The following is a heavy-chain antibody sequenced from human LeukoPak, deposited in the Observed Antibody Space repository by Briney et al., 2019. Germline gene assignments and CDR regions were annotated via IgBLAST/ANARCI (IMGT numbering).Heavy chain of an antibody. CDR3: ARDMDSSGWGIFDY. J-gene: IGHJ4*02. CDR2: ISGSSSHI. D-gene: IGHD6-19*01. V-gene: IGHV3-21*01. Sequence: GGSLRLSCTAFGFTFSSYAMNWVRQAPGKGLEWVSSISGSSSHIYYADSVKGRFTISRDNAKNSLYLQMNSLRTEDTAVYYCARDMDSSGWGIFDYWGQGTLGTVSS. CDR1: GFTFSSYA.